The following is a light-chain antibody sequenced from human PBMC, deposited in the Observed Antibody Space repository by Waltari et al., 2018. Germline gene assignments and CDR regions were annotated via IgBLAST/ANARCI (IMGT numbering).Light chain of an antibody. CDR2: GAS. CDR1: QGISSD. Sequence: EIVMTQSPATLSVSPGERATLSCRASQGISSDLAWYQQKPGQAPRLLSFGASTRATGGPARFSGSGSGTEFTLTISSLQSEDFGVYYCQQSKIWPAFGQGTKVEIK. V-gene: IGKV3-15*01. CDR3: QQSKIWPA. J-gene: IGKJ1*01.